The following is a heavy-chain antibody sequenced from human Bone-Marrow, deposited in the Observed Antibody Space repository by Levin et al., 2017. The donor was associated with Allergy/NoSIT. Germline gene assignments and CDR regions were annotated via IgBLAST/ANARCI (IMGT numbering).Heavy chain of an antibody. V-gene: IGHV4-39*07. Sequence: PSETLSLTCTVSGYSISGNTYYWGWIRQPPGKGLEWIGSINHSGSTYYNPSLKSRVTISVDTSKNQFSLKLNSVTAADTAMYYCASHHCTSATCSALLFDSWGQGTLVTVSS. J-gene: IGHJ4*02. CDR3: ASHHCTSATCSALLFDS. CDR1: GYSISGNTYY. D-gene: IGHD2-2*01. CDR2: INHSGST.